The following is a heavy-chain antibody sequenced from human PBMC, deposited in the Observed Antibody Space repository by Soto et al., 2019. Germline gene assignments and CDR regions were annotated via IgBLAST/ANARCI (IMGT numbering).Heavy chain of an antibody. V-gene: IGHV1-8*01. CDR3: ARAHYDFWSGYLNGFDP. CDR1: GYTFTRYD. CDR2: MNPNSGNT. J-gene: IGHJ5*02. D-gene: IGHD3-3*01. Sequence: ASVKVSCKTSGYTFTRYDINRVRKATGQGLEWMGWMNPNSGNTGYAQKFQGRVTMTRNTSISTAYMELSSLRSEDTAVYYCARAHYDFWSGYLNGFDPWGQGTLVTVSS.